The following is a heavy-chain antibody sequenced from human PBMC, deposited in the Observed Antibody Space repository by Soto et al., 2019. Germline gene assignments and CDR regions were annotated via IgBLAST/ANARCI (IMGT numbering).Heavy chain of an antibody. CDR2: ISAYNGNT. V-gene: IGHV1-18*04. D-gene: IGHD3-22*01. J-gene: IGHJ4*02. Sequence: VASVKVSCKASGYTFTSYGISGVRQAPGQGLEWMGWISAYNGNTNYAQKLQGRGTMTTDTSTSTAYMELRSLRSDDTAVYYCARAGPTYYYDSSGYSDYWGQGTLVTVSS. CDR1: GYTFTSYG. CDR3: ARAGPTYYYDSSGYSDY.